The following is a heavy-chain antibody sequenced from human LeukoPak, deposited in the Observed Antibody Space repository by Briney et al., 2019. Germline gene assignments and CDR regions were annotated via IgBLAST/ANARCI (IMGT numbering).Heavy chain of an antibody. J-gene: IGHJ4*02. Sequence: PSQTLSLTCTVSGGSISSGSYYWSWIRQPAGKGLEWIGRIYTSGSTNYNPSLKSRVTISVDTSKNQFSLKLSSVTAADTAVYYCARESWGSSYFDYWGQGTLVTVSS. CDR2: IYTSGST. D-gene: IGHD6-6*01. V-gene: IGHV4-61*02. CDR3: ARESWGSSYFDY. CDR1: GGSISSGSYY.